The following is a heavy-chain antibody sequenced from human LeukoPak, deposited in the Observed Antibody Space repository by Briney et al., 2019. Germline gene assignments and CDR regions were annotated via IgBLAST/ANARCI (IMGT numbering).Heavy chain of an antibody. CDR2: ISKNGRNT. CDR1: GFTLSSYS. CDR3: ARARPPQRGYRPGELVLFDY. J-gene: IGHJ4*02. V-gene: IGHV3-64*01. Sequence: GGSLRLSCAASGFTLSSYSMHWVRQAPGKGLEFVSAISKNGRNTYYGNSMKGRFTISRDISKNTLYLQMGSLRPEDMAVYYCARARPPQRGYRPGELVLFDYWGQGTLVTVSS. D-gene: IGHD5-12*01.